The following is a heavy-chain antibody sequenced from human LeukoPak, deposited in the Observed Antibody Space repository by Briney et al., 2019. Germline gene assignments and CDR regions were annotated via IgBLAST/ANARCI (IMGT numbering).Heavy chain of an antibody. CDR1: GFAVSSNY. J-gene: IGHJ3*02. V-gene: IGHV3-53*01. CDR3: ARGYCSSTSCYRTDAFDI. D-gene: IGHD2-2*01. Sequence: GGSLRLSCAASGFAVSSNYMSWVRQAPGKGLEWVSVIYSGGSTYYADSVKGRFTISRDNSKNTLYLQMNSLRAEDTAVYYCARGYCSSTSCYRTDAFDIWGQGTMVTVSS. CDR2: IYSGGST.